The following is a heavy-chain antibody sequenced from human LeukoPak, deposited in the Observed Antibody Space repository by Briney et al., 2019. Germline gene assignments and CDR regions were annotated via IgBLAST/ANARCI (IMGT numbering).Heavy chain of an antibody. V-gene: IGHV4-59*08. Sequence: PSETLSLTCTVSGGSISSHYWSWIRQPPGKGLEWIGYIYYSGTTYYNPSLKSRVIISIDTSKNQFSLKLSSVTAADTAVYYCASGYETGYYFDYWGQGILVTVSS. D-gene: IGHD5-12*01. CDR2: IYYSGTT. CDR3: ASGYETGYYFDY. J-gene: IGHJ4*02. CDR1: GGSISSHY.